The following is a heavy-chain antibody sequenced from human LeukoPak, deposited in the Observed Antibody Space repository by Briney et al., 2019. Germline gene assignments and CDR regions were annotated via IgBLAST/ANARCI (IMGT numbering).Heavy chain of an antibody. V-gene: IGHV4-61*02. CDR1: GASISSGSYY. D-gene: IGHD2-2*01. CDR3: ARGEVVPAARGGGNWFDP. CDR2: IYSSGST. J-gene: IGHJ5*02. Sequence: SQTLSLTCTVSGASISSGSYYWIWTRQVAGKGLEWIGRIYSSGSTNYNPSLKRRVTISADTSKNQFSLRLSSVTAADTAVYYCARGEVVPAARGGGNWFDPWGQGTLVTVSS.